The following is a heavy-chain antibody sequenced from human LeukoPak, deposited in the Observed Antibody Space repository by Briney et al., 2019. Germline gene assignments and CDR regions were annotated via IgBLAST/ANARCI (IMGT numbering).Heavy chain of an antibody. CDR3: ARSRYSSGWSFDY. Sequence: ASVTVSCTASGYTFTIYYMHWVRQAPGQGLEWMGIINPSGGSTSYAQKFQGRVTMTRDTSTSTVYMELSSLRSEDTAVYYCARSRYSSGWSFDYWGQGTLVTVSS. D-gene: IGHD6-19*01. V-gene: IGHV1-46*01. CDR1: GYTFTIYY. CDR2: INPSGGST. J-gene: IGHJ4*02.